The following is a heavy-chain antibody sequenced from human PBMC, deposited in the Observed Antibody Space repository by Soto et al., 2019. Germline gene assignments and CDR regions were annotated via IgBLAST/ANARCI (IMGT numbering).Heavy chain of an antibody. D-gene: IGHD2-21*02. V-gene: IGHV3-7*05. CDR3: ASDCSPSRGDFYYDAFAI. CDR2: INKDGSKI. CDR1: GFTFTNDW. Sequence: EVKLVESGGGLVQPGGSLILSCAASGFTFTNDWMTWVRQAPGKGLEWVANINKDGSKIHYVDSVKGRFTISRDNPKNSVYLQLNSLRAEDTAVYYCASDCSPSRGDFYYDAFAIWGQGTVVTVS. J-gene: IGHJ3*02.